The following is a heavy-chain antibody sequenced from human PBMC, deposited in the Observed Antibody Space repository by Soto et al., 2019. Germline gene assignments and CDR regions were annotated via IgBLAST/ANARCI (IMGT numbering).Heavy chain of an antibody. J-gene: IGHJ4*02. V-gene: IGHV4-30-4*01. Sequence: PAETLSLTCTVSGGSISSGDYYWIWIRHPPGKGLEWIGYIYYSGSTYYNPSLKSRVTISVDTSKNQFSLKLSSVTAADTAVYYCARSTMVRGVPESPDYWGQGTLVTVSS. CDR2: IYYSGST. CDR1: GGSISSGDYY. CDR3: ARSTMVRGVPESPDY. D-gene: IGHD3-10*01.